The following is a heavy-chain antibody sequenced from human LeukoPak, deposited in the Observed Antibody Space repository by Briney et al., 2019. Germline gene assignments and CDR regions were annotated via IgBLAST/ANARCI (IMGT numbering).Heavy chain of an antibody. V-gene: IGHV3-30-3*01. CDR1: GFTFSSYA. CDR3: ARPTDVDTAMVFDY. Sequence: GGSLRLSCAASGFTFSSYAMHWVRQAPGKGLEWVAVISYDGSNKYYADSVKGRFTISRDNSKNTLYLQMNSLRAEDTAVYYCARPTDVDTAMVFDYWGQGTLVTVSS. J-gene: IGHJ4*02. CDR2: ISYDGSNK. D-gene: IGHD5-18*01.